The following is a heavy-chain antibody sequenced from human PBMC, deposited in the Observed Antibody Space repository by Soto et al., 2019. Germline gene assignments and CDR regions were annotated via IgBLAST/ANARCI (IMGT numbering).Heavy chain of an antibody. CDR1: GYTFTSYG. CDR2: ISAYNGNT. D-gene: IGHD1-26*01. J-gene: IGHJ3*02. CDR3: ARDENPTWIGVVGANPDI. Sequence: XTVKVSCKASGYTFTSYGISLVRQAPGQGLEWMGWISAYNGNTNYAQKLQGRVTMTTDTSTSTAYMELRSLRSDDTAVYYCARDENPTWIGVVGANPDIWGQGTMVTVSS. V-gene: IGHV1-18*01.